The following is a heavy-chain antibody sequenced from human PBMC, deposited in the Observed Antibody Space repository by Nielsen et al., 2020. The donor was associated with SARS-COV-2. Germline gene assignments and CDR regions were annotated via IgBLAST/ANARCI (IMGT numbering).Heavy chain of an antibody. V-gene: IGHV3-7*03. J-gene: IGHJ4*02. CDR1: GFTFSSYW. CDR2: IKQDGSEK. CDR3: TRGPHYGSGSIGDY. D-gene: IGHD3-10*01. Sequence: GASLKISCAASGFTFSSYWMSWVRQAPGKGLEWVANIKQDGSEKYYVDSVKGRFTISRDNAKNSLYLQMNSLRAEDTALYYCTRGPHYGSGSIGDYWGQGTLVTVSS.